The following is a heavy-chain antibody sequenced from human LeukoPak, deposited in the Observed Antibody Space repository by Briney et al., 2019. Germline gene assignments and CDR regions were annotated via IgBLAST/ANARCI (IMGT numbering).Heavy chain of an antibody. CDR2: IIPIFGTA. CDR3: ARHPRAHPFDY. CDR1: GGTFSSYA. V-gene: IGHV1-69*13. J-gene: IGHJ4*02. Sequence: SVKVSCKASGGTFSSYAISWVRQAAGQGLEWMGGIIPIFGTANYAQKLQGRVTITADESTSTAYMELSSLRSEDTAVYYCARHPRAHPFDYWGQGTLVTVSS.